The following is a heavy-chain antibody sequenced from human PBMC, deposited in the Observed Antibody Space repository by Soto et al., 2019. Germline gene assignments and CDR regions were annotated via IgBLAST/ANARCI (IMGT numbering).Heavy chain of an antibody. CDR1: GYTFTGYY. CDR2: INPNSGGT. J-gene: IGHJ4*02. V-gene: IGHV1-2*02. Sequence: QVQLVQSGVEVKKPGASVKVSCKASGYTFTGYYIHWVRQAPGQGLEWMGWINPNSGGTKYPQKFQGRVTMTRDTSIRTVYMSLTGLKSDDTAVYFCARALAKGGGSAGFDYWGQGTLVAVSS. D-gene: IGHD2-15*01. CDR3: ARALAKGGGSAGFDY.